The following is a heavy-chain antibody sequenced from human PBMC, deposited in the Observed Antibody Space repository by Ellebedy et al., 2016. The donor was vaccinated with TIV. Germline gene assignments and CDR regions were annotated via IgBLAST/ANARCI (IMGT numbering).Heavy chain of an antibody. V-gene: IGHV2-5*02. CDR1: GFSISTSGVG. J-gene: IGHJ4*02. Sequence: SGPTLVKPTETLTLTCSFSGFSISTSGVGVGWVRQPPGTALEWLALFYWDGARWYNPSMEPRLTILKDTCKDQVVLIMANMDPVDTATYHCAHATRRRDCIGVRGYYFDSWGRGTLVTASS. D-gene: IGHD2-15*01. CDR3: AHATRRRDCIGVRGYYFDS. CDR2: FYWDGAR.